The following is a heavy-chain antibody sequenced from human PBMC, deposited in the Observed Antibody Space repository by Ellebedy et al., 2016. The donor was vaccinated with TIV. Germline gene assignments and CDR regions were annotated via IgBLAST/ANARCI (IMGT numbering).Heavy chain of an antibody. CDR3: ALASFDY. CDR2: IDPSDGST. CDR1: GYSFVNYY. Sequence: AASVKVSCKASGYSFVNYYIQWVRQAPGHGLEWVGIIDPSDGSTSYTQRFQGRITLTRDTSTTTVYMSLSSLRFDDTAMYYCALASFDYWGQGTQVTVYS. V-gene: IGHV1-46*01. D-gene: IGHD1-1*01. J-gene: IGHJ4*02.